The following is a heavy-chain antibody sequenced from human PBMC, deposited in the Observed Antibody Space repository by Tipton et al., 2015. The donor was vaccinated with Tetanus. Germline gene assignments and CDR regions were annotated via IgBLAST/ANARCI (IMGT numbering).Heavy chain of an antibody. CDR1: GYYLTNYG. CDR3: ARGNRGSSWYL. Sequence: QLVQSGAEVRKPGASVRISCTLSGYYLTNYGVSWVRQAPGQGLEWMAWISGYSGSTKFAQRFQGRVAMTTDTSTSTAYMELRSLTSDDTAVYYCARGNRGSSWYLWGQGTLLTVSS. D-gene: IGHD6-13*01. CDR2: ISGYSGST. J-gene: IGHJ4*02. V-gene: IGHV1-18*01.